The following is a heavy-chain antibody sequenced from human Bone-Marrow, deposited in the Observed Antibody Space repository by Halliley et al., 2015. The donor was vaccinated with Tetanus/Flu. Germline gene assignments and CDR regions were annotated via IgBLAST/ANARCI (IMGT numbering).Heavy chain of an antibody. V-gene: IGHV3-30*03. CDR2: SYDGGKK. D-gene: IGHD6-25*01. Sequence: SYDGGKKYYADSVKGRFTISRDNSKNTVYLQMNSLRAEDTAVYYCAITPTHSSDSFQYYDLDVWGQGTTVTVSS. CDR3: AITPTHSSDSFQYYDLDV. J-gene: IGHJ6*02.